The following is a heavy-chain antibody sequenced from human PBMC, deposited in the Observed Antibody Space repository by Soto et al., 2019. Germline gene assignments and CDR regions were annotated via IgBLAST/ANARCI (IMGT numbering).Heavy chain of an antibody. CDR1: GYSFTSYW. D-gene: IGHD3-22*01. V-gene: IGHV5-51*01. CDR2: IYRGDSEP. Sequence: GESLKISCKGSGYSFTSYWIGWVRQMPGKGLEWMGIIYRGDSEPRYSPSFQGQVTISADKSISTAYLQWSSLRASDTAMYYCARLISYDTTGYSHTFDYWGQGTLVTVSS. J-gene: IGHJ4*02. CDR3: ARLISYDTTGYSHTFDY.